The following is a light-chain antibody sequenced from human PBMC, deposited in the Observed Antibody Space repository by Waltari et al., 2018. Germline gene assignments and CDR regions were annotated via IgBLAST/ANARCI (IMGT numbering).Light chain of an antibody. Sequence: EIVLTQSPATLSVSPGERATLSCRASQSISSNLVWYQQKLGQAPRVLIYAASTRVTGMPARFSGSGSGTEFTLTISSLQSEDFAVYYCQQYNDWPLTFGGGTKVEIK. CDR2: AAS. CDR1: QSISSN. CDR3: QQYNDWPLT. J-gene: IGKJ4*01. V-gene: IGKV3-15*01.